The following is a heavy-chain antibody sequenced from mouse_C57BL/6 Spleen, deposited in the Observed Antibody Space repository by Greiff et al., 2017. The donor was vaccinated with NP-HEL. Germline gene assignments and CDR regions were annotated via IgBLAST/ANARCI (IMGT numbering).Heavy chain of an antibody. CDR3: ARNFAGTRYFDV. CDR2: IYPGDGDT. D-gene: IGHD4-1*01. V-gene: IGHV1-80*01. J-gene: IGHJ1*03. Sequence: VMLVESGAELVKPGASVKISCKASGYAFSSYWMNWVKQRPGKGLEWIGQIYPGDGDTNYNGKFKGKATLTADKSSSTAYMQLSSLTSEDSAVYFCARNFAGTRYFDVWGTGTTVTVSS. CDR1: GYAFSSYW.